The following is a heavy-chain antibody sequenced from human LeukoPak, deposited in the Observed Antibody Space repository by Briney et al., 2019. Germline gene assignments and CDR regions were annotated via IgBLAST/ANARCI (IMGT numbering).Heavy chain of an antibody. V-gene: IGHV3-7*03. J-gene: IGHJ4*02. CDR2: INHNGNVN. Sequence: GGSLRLSCAASGFTFSSYWMNWARQAPGKGLEWVASINHNGNVNYYVDSVKGRFTISRDNAKNSLYLQMSNLRAEDTAVYYCAKDATLGLTDYWGQGTLVTVSS. D-gene: IGHD2-15*01. CDR1: GFTFSSYW. CDR3: AKDATLGLTDY.